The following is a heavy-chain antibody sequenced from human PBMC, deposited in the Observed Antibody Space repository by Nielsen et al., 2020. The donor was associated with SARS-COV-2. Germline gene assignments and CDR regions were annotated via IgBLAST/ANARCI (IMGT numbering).Heavy chain of an antibody. CDR2: IYSGGST. CDR3: AREPQWLVSGLRNGMDV. J-gene: IGHJ6*02. CDR1: GFTVSSNY. Sequence: GESLKISCAASGFTVSSNYMSWVRQAPGKGLEWVSVIYSGGSTYYADSVKGRFTISRDNSKNTLYLQMNSLRAEDTAVYYCAREPQWLVSGLRNGMDVWGQGTMVTVSS. V-gene: IGHV3-53*01. D-gene: IGHD6-19*01.